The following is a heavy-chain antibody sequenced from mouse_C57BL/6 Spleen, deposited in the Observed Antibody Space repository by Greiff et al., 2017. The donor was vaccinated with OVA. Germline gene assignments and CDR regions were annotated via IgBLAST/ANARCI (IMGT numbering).Heavy chain of an antibody. D-gene: IGHD1-1*01. CDR3: ARKRYYGSSSDYFDY. CDR2: IDPSDSYT. CDR1: GYTFTSYW. V-gene: IGHV1-50*01. J-gene: IGHJ2*01. Sequence: QVQLQQSGAELVKPGASVKLSCKASGYTFTSYWMQWVKQRPGQGLEWIGEIDPSDSYTNYNQKFKGKATLTVDTSSSTAYMQLSSLTSEDSAVYYCARKRYYGSSSDYFDYWGQGTTLTVSS.